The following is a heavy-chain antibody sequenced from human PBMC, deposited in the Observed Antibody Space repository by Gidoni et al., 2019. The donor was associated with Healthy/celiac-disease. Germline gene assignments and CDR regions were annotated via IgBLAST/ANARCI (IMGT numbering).Heavy chain of an antibody. V-gene: IGHV1-69*02. J-gene: IGHJ6*02. CDR2: IIPILGIA. D-gene: IGHD6-19*01. Sequence: QVQLVQSGDEVKKPGSSVKVSCKASGGTFSSYTISWVRQAPGQGLEWMGRIIPILGIANYAQKFQGRVTITADKSTRTAYMELSSLRSEDTAVYYCARRSSSGSHYYGMDVWGQGTTVTVSS. CDR1: GGTFSSYT. CDR3: ARRSSSGSHYYGMDV.